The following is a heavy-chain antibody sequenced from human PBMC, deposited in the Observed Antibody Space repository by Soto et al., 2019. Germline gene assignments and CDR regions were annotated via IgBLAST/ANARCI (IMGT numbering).Heavy chain of an antibody. Sequence: EVHLLDSGGGLVQPGGSLRLSCVASGFAFTSSAMSWVRQPPGKGLEWVSAIGEGSGDFTSYAGSVKGRFTISRDNSKNTLYLQMNSLRAEDTAVYYCAKEGGGDHGSWGQGTLVTVSS. V-gene: IGHV3-23*01. D-gene: IGHD2-21*02. CDR3: AKEGGGDHGS. J-gene: IGHJ5*02. CDR2: IGEGSGDFT. CDR1: GFAFTSSA.